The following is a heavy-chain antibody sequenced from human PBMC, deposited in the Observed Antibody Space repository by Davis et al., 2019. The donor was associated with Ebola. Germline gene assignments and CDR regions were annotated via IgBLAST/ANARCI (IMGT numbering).Heavy chain of an antibody. CDR1: GYTFTSYW. D-gene: IGHD1-1*01. CDR3: ARHGNWNDLFFDY. J-gene: IGHJ4*02. CDR2: IDPSDSYT. Sequence: KVSCKASGYTFTSYWIGWVRQMPGKGLEWMGRIDPSDSYTNYSPSFQGHVTISADKSISTAYLQWSSLKASDTAMYYCARHGNWNDLFFDYWGQGTLVTVSS. V-gene: IGHV5-10-1*01.